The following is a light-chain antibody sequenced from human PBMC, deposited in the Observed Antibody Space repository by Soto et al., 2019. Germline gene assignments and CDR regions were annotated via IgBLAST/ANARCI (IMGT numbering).Light chain of an antibody. CDR3: QQPGLT. J-gene: IGKJ4*01. V-gene: IGKV1-5*01. Sequence: DIQMTQSPSTLSASVGDRVIITCRASQSISDYLAWYQQKPGKAPKLLIYDASNLESGVPSRFSGSGSGTEFTLTISSLPPDDFATYYCQQPGLTFGGGTKVDIK. CDR2: DAS. CDR1: QSISDY.